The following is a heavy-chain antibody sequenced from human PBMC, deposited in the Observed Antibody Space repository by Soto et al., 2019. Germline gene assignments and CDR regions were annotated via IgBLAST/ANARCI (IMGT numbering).Heavy chain of an antibody. CDR2: ILFGGSDN. J-gene: IGHJ6*03. CDR3: ARVAYYYYMDV. Sequence: PGGSLRLSCAASGFSFNNYGMHWVRQAPGKGLEWVAVILFGGSDNWYADSVKGRFTISRDNAKNTLYLQMNSLTAEDTAVYYCARVAYYYYMDVWGKGTTVTVSS. V-gene: IGHV3-30*03. CDR1: GFSFNNYG.